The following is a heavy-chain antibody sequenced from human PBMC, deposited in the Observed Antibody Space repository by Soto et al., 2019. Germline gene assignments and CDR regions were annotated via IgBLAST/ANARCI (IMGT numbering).Heavy chain of an antibody. V-gene: IGHV1-18*01. J-gene: IGHJ6*02. CDR3: ARDSPRSFV. CDR1: GYTFTSYA. CDR2: ISAYNGNT. Sequence: QVQLVQSGAEVKKPGASVKVSCKASGYTFTSYAISWVRQAPGQGLEWMGWISAYNGNTNYAQKLQGRVTMTTDTSTSTASMELRSLSSAGTAVYYCARDSPRSFVWGQGTTVTVSS.